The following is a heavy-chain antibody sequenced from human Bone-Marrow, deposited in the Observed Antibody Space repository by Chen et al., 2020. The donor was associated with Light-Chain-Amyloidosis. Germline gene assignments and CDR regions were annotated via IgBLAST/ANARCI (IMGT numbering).Heavy chain of an antibody. V-gene: IGHV1-2*02. D-gene: IGHD1-1*01. CDR3: ARGGLETYYYYYFTDV. CDR2: LNPNSGGR. Sequence: GASVKVSCKASGYTFVDYYIHWVRKAPGQGLEWMGWLNPNSGGRNYAEEFQDRVTMTWRTATDTASMELSRLTSVDTAVYYCARGGLETYYYYYFTDVWGQGTTVTVS. J-gene: IGHJ6*02. CDR1: GYTFVDYY.